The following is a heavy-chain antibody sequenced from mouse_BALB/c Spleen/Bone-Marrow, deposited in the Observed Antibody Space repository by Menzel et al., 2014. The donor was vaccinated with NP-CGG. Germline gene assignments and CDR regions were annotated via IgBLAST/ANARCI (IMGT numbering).Heavy chain of an antibody. J-gene: IGHJ3*01. D-gene: IGHD6-5*01. CDR3: ARYAGEIAH. CDR1: GNTFTSYW. CDR2: INPSNGRT. V-gene: IGHV1S81*02. Sequence: QVQLQQSGAEMVKPGASVKLSCKASGNTFTSYWMHWVKQRPGQGLEWIGEINPSNGRTNYNEKFKGKATLTVDKSSSKAYMQLSRLTSEDSTVYYCARYAGEIAHWGQGTLVTVSA.